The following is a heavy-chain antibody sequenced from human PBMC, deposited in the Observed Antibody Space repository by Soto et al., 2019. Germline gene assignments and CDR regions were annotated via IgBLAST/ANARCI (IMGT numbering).Heavy chain of an antibody. Sequence: PSEPRSLTCTVSGGSIIIYYWSWIRQPPGKGLEWIGYIYYSGSTNYNPSLKSRVTISVDTSKNQFSLKLSSVTAADTAVYYCARAGFYDSSGYYEYYFDYWGQGTLVTVSS. J-gene: IGHJ4*02. CDR1: GGSIIIYY. D-gene: IGHD3-22*01. V-gene: IGHV4-59*01. CDR2: IYYSGST. CDR3: ARAGFYDSSGYYEYYFDY.